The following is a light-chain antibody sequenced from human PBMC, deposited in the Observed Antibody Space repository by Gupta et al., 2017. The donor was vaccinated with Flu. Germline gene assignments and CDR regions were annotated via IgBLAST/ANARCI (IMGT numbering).Light chain of an antibody. CDR1: QSINTW. CDR3: HQYNAYPWT. J-gene: IGKJ1*01. CDR2: KAS. V-gene: IGKV1-5*03. Sequence: DIQMTQSPSTLSASVGDRVTITCRASQSINTWLAWYQQKPWKAPKLLLFKASSLESGVPSRFSGSGCGTEFTLTISSLQPDDFATFYCHQYNAYPWTFGQGTKVEIK.